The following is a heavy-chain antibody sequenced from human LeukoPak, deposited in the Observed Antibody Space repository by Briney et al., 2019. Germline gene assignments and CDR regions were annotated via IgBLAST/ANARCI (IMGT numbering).Heavy chain of an antibody. CDR2: ISNGGTE. V-gene: IGHV3-30*01. Sequence: GGSLRLCCAAAGLTFSDFGMNWVRQAPGKGLDWVASISNGGTEFYADSVKGRFAISRDTSTNTLSLQMNSLRAEDTAVYFCARRTGDTRFCSRFSCFLPDYWGQGTLVTVSS. CDR3: ARRTGDTRFCSRFSCFLPDY. CDR1: GLTFSDFG. J-gene: IGHJ4*02. D-gene: IGHD2-2*01.